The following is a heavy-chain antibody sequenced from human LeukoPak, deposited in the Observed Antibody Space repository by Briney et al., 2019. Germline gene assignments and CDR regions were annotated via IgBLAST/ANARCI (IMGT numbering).Heavy chain of an antibody. D-gene: IGHD5-18*01. CDR3: AKAVTGDWYFDL. CDR1: GYSFSTYA. Sequence: GGSLRLSCAASGYSFSTYAMTWVRQAPGKGLEWVSTITGSGGGTFYADSVKGRFTISRDNSKNTLYLQMTSLRAEDTAVYYCAKAVTGDWYFDLWGRGTLVTVSS. V-gene: IGHV3-23*01. CDR2: ITGSGGGT. J-gene: IGHJ2*01.